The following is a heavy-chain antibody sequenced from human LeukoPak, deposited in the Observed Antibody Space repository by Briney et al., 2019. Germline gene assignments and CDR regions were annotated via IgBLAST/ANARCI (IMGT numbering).Heavy chain of an antibody. D-gene: IGHD6-19*01. J-gene: IGHJ4*02. Sequence: GGSLRLSCAASGFTFSSFYMHWVRQAPGQGLEYVSSVSSSGDRTHYASSVKGRFTISRDNSKNTLYLQIGSLRAEDMALYYCARDRLGSGWSFDYWGQGTLVTVSS. CDR2: VSSSGDRT. V-gene: IGHV3-64*01. CDR3: ARDRLGSGWSFDY. CDR1: GFTFSSFY.